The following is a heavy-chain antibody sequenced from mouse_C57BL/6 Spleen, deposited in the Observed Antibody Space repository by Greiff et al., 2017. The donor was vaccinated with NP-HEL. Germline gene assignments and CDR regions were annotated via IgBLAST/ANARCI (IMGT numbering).Heavy chain of an antibody. D-gene: IGHD2-4*01. J-gene: IGHJ4*01. CDR1: GFTFTDYY. Sequence: EVKLMESGGGLVQPGGSLSLSCAASGFTFTDYYMSWVRQPPGKALEWLGFIRNKANGYTTEYSASVKGRFTISRDNSQSILYLQMNALRAEDSATHYCARYGDYDNYAMDYWGQGTSVTVSS. V-gene: IGHV7-3*01. CDR2: IRNKANGYTT. CDR3: ARYGDYDNYAMDY.